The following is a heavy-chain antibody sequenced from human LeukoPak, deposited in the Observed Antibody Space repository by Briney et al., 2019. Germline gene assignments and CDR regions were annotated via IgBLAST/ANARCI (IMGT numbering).Heavy chain of an antibody. Sequence: GGSLRLSCAAPGFTFSSYEMNWVRRAPGKGLEWVSYISSSGSTIYYADSVKGRFTISRDNAKNSLYLQMNSLRAEDTAVYYCARPYYGSGSYGYYYYGMDVWGKGTTVTVSS. J-gene: IGHJ6*04. D-gene: IGHD3-10*01. CDR2: ISSSGSTI. CDR1: GFTFSSYE. V-gene: IGHV3-48*03. CDR3: ARPYYGSGSYGYYYYGMDV.